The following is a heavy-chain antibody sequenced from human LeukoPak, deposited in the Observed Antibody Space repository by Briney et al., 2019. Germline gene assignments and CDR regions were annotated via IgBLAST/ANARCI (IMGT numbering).Heavy chain of an antibody. CDR1: GFTFSSYG. Sequence: PGGSLRLSCAASGFTFSSYGMHWVRQAPGKGLEWVAFIRYDGSNKYYADSVKGRFTISRDNSKNTLYLQMNSLRAEDTAVYYCATLTSAYYYYYMDVWGKGTTVTVSS. J-gene: IGHJ6*03. D-gene: IGHD2-2*01. CDR3: ATLTSAYYYYYMDV. V-gene: IGHV3-30*02. CDR2: IRYDGSNK.